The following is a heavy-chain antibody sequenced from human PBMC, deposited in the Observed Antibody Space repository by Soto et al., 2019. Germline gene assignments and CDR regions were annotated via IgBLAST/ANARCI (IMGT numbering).Heavy chain of an antibody. CDR3: ARQGGDYVIWGMDV. CDR2: IYYSGST. CDR1: GGSISSSSYY. Sequence: SETLSLTCTVSGGSISSSSYYWGWIRQPPGKGLEWIGSIYYSGSTYYNPSLKSRVTISVDTSKNQFSLKLSSVTAADTAVYYCARQGGDYVIWGMDVWGQGTTVTVS. V-gene: IGHV4-39*01. D-gene: IGHD4-17*01. J-gene: IGHJ6*02.